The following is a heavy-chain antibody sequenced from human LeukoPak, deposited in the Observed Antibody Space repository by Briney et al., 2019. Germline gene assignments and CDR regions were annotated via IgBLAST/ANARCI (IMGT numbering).Heavy chain of an antibody. D-gene: IGHD2-2*03. Sequence: PGGSLRLSCAASGFTFSSYSMNWVRQAPGKGLEWVSYISSSSSTIYYADSVKGRFTISRDNAKNSLYLQMNSLRAEDTALYHCARGIGYCSSTSCHNWFDPWGQGTLVTVSS. CDR1: GFTFSSYS. CDR2: ISSSSSTI. J-gene: IGHJ5*02. V-gene: IGHV3-48*04. CDR3: ARGIGYCSSTSCHNWFDP.